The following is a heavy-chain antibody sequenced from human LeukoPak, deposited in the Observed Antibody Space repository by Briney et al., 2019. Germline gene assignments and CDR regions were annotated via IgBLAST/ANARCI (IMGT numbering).Heavy chain of an antibody. CDR1: GFIFTKYA. CDR3: AERTNFGVVHYFDY. Sequence: GGSLRLSCAASGFIFTKYAMSWVRQAPGKGLEWVSAISGSGGSTYYADSVKGRFTISRDNSKNTLYLQMNSLRAEDTAVYYCAERTNFGVVHYFDYWGQGTLVTVSS. J-gene: IGHJ4*02. CDR2: ISGSGGST. D-gene: IGHD3-3*01. V-gene: IGHV3-23*01.